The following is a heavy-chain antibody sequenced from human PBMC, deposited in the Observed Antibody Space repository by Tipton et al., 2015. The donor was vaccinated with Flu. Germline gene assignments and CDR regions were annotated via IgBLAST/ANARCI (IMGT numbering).Heavy chain of an antibody. CDR2: MNPNSGNT. J-gene: IGHJ6*02. CDR3: ARGFPNIRFLEWLPTYYYYGMDV. V-gene: IGHV1-8*01. CDR1: GYTFTSYD. Sequence: QVQLVQSGAEVKKPGASVKVSCKASGYTFTSYDINWVRQATGQGLEWMGWMNPNSGNTGYAQKFQGRVTMTRNTSISTAYMERSSLRSEDTAVYYCARGFPNIRFLEWLPTYYYYGMDVWGQGTTVTVSS. D-gene: IGHD3-3*01.